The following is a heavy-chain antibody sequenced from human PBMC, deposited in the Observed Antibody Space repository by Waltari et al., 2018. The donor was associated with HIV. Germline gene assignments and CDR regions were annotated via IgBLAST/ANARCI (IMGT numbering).Heavy chain of an antibody. D-gene: IGHD3-22*01. CDR1: GGSVRTGTYY. V-gene: IGHV4-61*01. CDR2: ISYRGIT. J-gene: IGHJ4*02. CDR3: ASHGDYYDRSGFYVDH. Sequence: HLQESGPRLAKPSETLSLTCSVSGGSVRTGTYYWSWIRHPPGQGLAWVGYISYRGITKYKPSLKSRVTVSVDTSKNQVSLKLNSLTAADTAMYYCASHGDYYDRSGFYVDHWGQGTLVTVSS.